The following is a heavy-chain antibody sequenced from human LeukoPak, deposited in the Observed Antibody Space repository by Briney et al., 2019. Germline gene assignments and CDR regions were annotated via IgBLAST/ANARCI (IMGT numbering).Heavy chain of an antibody. Sequence: GGSLRLSCSASGFTFSSPDMAWVRHAPGKGLEWVSDIHGIGTLYADSVKGRFTISTDNAKNSLYLQMNSLRAEDTAVYYCAREREKWELLAPDYWGQGTLVTVSS. CDR3: AREREKWELLAPDY. D-gene: IGHD1-26*01. V-gene: IGHV3-21*01. J-gene: IGHJ4*02. CDR1: GFTFSSPD. CDR2: IHGIGT.